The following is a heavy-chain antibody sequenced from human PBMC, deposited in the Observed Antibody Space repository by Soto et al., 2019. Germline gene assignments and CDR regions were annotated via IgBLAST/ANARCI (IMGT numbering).Heavy chain of an antibody. Sequence: EVQLVESGGGLVQPGGSLKLSCAASGFTFSASAIHWVRQASGKGLEWVGRIRSKANSYATAYAASVQGRFTISRDDSKNTAYLQMNSLKTEDPAVYYCTHPPSPGPWGQGTLVTVSS. CDR3: THPPSPGP. CDR2: IRSKANSYAT. CDR1: GFTFSASA. J-gene: IGHJ5*02. V-gene: IGHV3-73*02.